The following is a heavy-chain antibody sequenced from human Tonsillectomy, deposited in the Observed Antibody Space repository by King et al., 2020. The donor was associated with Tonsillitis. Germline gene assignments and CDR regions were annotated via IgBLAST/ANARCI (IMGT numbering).Heavy chain of an antibody. D-gene: IGHD4-23*01. Sequence: VQLVESGGGVVQPGRSLRLSCAASGFTFSSYAMHWVRQAPGKGLEWVAVISYDGSNKYYADSVKGRFTISRDNSKNTLYLQMNSLRAEDTAVYYCARAPDSVVTPLYFDYWGQGTLVTVSS. CDR3: ARAPDSVVTPLYFDY. J-gene: IGHJ4*02. CDR2: ISYDGSNK. V-gene: IGHV3-30*01. CDR1: GFTFSSYA.